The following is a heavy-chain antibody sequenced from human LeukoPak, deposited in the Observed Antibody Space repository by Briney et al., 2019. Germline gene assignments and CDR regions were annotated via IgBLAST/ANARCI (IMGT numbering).Heavy chain of an antibody. CDR1: GFTFSSYA. Sequence: GGSLRLSCAASGFTFSSYAMSWVRQAQGQGLEWVSAISGSGGSTYYADSVKGRFTISRDNSTNTLYLQMNSLRAEDTAVYYCARGGFAAFDIWGQGTMVTVSS. V-gene: IGHV3-23*01. J-gene: IGHJ3*02. CDR2: ISGSGGST. D-gene: IGHD3-16*01. CDR3: ARGGFAAFDI.